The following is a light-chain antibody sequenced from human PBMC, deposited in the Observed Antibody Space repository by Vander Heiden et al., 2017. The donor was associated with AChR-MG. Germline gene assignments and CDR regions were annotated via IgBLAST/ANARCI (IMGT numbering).Light chain of an antibody. CDR2: GNS. CDR3: QSYDSSLSGVV. Sequence: QSVLTQPPSVPGAPRQRVTIPCTGSSSNIGAGYDVPWYQQLQGTAPKLLIYGNSNRPSGVPDRFSGSKSGTSASLAITGLQAEDEADYYCQSYDSSLSGVVFGGGTKLTVL. V-gene: IGLV1-40*01. J-gene: IGLJ2*01. CDR1: SSNIGAGYD.